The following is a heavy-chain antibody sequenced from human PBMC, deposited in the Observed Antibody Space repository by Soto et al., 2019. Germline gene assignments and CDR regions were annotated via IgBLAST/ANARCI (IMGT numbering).Heavy chain of an antibody. Sequence: PSETLSLTCTVSGGSISGYYWSWIRQPPGKGLEWIGYIYSSGSTNYNPSLRSRVTISVDTSKNQFSLKLSSVTAADTAVYYCARLACSSTRCFTYFDYWGQGALVTVSS. D-gene: IGHD2-2*02. CDR3: ARLACSSTRCFTYFDY. CDR2: IYSSGST. J-gene: IGHJ4*02. CDR1: GGSISGYY. V-gene: IGHV4-59*08.